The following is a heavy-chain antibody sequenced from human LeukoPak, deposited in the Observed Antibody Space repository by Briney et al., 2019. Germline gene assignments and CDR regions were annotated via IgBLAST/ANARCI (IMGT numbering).Heavy chain of an antibody. CDR2: IYYSGST. Sequence: LETLSLTCTVSGGSIRSSSYWGWIRQPPGKGLEWIGNIYYSGSTYYNPSLKSRVTISVDTSKNQFSLKLSSVTAADTAVYYCARDTHLDYWGQGTLVTVSS. J-gene: IGHJ4*02. CDR3: ARDTHLDY. V-gene: IGHV4-39*02. CDR1: GGSIRSSSY.